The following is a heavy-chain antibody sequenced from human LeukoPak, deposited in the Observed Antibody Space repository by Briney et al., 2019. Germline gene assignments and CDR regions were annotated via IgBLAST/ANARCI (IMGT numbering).Heavy chain of an antibody. CDR3: ATDLGEQQLVGIKAKWYFDL. D-gene: IGHD6-13*01. Sequence: ASVKVSCKVSGYTLTELSMHWVRHAPGQGLEWMGGFDPEDGETIYAQKSQGRVTMTEDTSTDTAYMELRSLRSEDTAVYYCATDLGEQQLVGIKAKWYFDLWGRGTLVTVSS. V-gene: IGHV1-24*01. CDR1: GYTLTELS. J-gene: IGHJ2*01. CDR2: FDPEDGET.